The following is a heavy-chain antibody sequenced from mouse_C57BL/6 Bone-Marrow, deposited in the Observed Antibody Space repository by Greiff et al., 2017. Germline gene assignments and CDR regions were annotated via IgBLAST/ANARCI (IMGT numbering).Heavy chain of an antibody. CDR3: ARSGSPAHYYAMDY. J-gene: IGHJ4*01. D-gene: IGHD3-1*01. V-gene: IGHV7-3*01. CDR2: IRNKANGYTT. Sequence: DVMLVESGGGLVQPGGSLSLSCAASGFTFTDYSMSWVRQPPGKALEWLGFIRNKANGYTTEYSASVKGRFTISRDNSQSILYLQLNARRAADSATYYCARSGSPAHYYAMDYWGQGTSVTVSS. CDR1: GFTFTDYS.